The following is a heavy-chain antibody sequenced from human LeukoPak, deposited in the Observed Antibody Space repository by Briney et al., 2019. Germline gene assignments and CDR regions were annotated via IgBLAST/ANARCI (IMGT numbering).Heavy chain of an antibody. V-gene: IGHV3-30*03. D-gene: IGHD3-16*01. CDR1: GFTFSSYG. CDR3: ASGSYDYVWGSQSY. J-gene: IGHJ4*02. Sequence: GGSLRLSCAASGFTFSSYGMHWVRQAPGKGLEWVAVISYDGSNKYYADSVKGRFTISRDNSKNTLYLQMNSLRAEDTAVYYCASGSYDYVWGSQSYWGQGTLVTVSS. CDR2: ISYDGSNK.